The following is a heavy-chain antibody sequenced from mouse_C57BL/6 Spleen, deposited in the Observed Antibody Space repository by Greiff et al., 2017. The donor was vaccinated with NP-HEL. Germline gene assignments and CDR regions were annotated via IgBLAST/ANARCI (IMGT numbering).Heavy chain of an antibody. CDR3: ARGVITTVVGEFDY. D-gene: IGHD1-1*01. V-gene: IGHV1-54*01. CDR1: GYAFTNYL. J-gene: IGHJ3*01. CDR2: INPGSGGT. Sequence: VQLQQSGAELVRPGTSVKVSCKASGYAFTNYLIEWVKQRPGQGLEWIGVINPGSGGTNYNEKFKGKATLTADKSTSTAYMQRSSLAYEDSAVYFCARGVITTVVGEFDYWGQGTLVTVSA.